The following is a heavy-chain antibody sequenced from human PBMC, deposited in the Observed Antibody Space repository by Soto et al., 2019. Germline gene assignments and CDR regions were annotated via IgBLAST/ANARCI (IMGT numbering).Heavy chain of an antibody. Sequence: QVQLVESGGGVVQPGRSLRLSCAASGFTFSSYGMHWVRQAPGKGLEWVAVIWYDGSNKYYADSVKGRFTISRDNSKKTLYLQMNSLRAEDTAVYYGAREGTYCSGGSCYPHFDYWGQGTLVTVSS. J-gene: IGHJ4*02. V-gene: IGHV3-33*01. CDR2: IWYDGSNK. CDR3: AREGTYCSGGSCYPHFDY. CDR1: GFTFSSYG. D-gene: IGHD2-15*01.